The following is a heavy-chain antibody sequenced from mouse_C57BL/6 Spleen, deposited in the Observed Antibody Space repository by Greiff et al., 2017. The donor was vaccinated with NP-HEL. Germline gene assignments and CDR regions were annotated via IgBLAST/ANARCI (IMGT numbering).Heavy chain of an antibody. D-gene: IGHD2-2*01. J-gene: IGHJ1*03. CDR3: ARNGGYYWYFDV. CDR1: GFLLTRYG. CDR2: IWSGGST. V-gene: IGHV2-2*01. Sequence: VQLQESGPGLVQPSQSLSITCTVSGFLLTRYGVHWVRQSPGKGLAWLGVIWSGGSTDYNAAFISRLSISKDNSKSQVFFKMNSLQADDTAIYYCARNGGYYWYFDVWGTGTTVTVSS.